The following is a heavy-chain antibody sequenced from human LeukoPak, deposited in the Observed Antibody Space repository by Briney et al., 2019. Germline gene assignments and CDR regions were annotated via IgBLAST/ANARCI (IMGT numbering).Heavy chain of an antibody. V-gene: IGHV3-33*01. CDR1: GVTFSNYV. Sequence: GRSLRLSCAASGVTFSNYVMHWVRQAPGKGLEWVAVVWYDGSNKYYADSVKGRFTISRDNSKNTLDLQMNSLRAEDTAVYYCARDLDTEAGSFDYWGQGILVTVSS. J-gene: IGHJ4*02. CDR3: ARDLDTEAGSFDY. D-gene: IGHD3/OR15-3a*01. CDR2: VWYDGSNK.